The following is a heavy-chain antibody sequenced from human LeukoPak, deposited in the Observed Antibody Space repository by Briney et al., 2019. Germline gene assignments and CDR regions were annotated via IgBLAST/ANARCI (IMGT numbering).Heavy chain of an antibody. CDR1: GFTFTTYW. D-gene: IGHD3-16*01. V-gene: IGHV3-74*01. CDR3: AREFEATGFWALDY. J-gene: IGHJ4*02. CDR2: MNNDGRVI. Sequence: SGGSLRLSCRVSGFTFTTYWMHWVRQAPGKGLVWVSRMNNDGRVISYADSVKGRFTISRDNAKNTLYLQMNSLRAEDTAVYYCAREFEATGFWALDYWGQGTLVTASS.